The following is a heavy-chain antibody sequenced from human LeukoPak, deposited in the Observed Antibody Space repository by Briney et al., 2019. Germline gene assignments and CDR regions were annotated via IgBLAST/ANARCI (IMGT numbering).Heavy chain of an antibody. Sequence: PGRSLILSCAVSGFTFSSYGMHWVRQAPGKGLEWVAVISYDGTNKYYADSVKGRFTISRDNSKNTLYLQMNSLRAEDTAVYYCAKDLNYDFWSGLGNWGQGTLVTVSS. J-gene: IGHJ4*02. V-gene: IGHV3-30*18. CDR2: ISYDGTNK. CDR1: GFTFSSYG. D-gene: IGHD3-3*01. CDR3: AKDLNYDFWSGLGN.